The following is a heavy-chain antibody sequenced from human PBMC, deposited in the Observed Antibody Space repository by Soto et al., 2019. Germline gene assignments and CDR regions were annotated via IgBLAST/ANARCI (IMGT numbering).Heavy chain of an antibody. Sequence: QVHLQESGPGLVKPSGTLSLTCTVSGASITGSDWWSWVRQTPEKGLEWIGEIYHSGTTNYHPSLKSRVTISQDQSKNQFSLNLTSVTAADTAVYSCVRMSVVGYFDYWGRGSLVTVSS. CDR1: GASITGSDW. V-gene: IGHV4-4*02. CDR3: VRMSVVGYFDY. CDR2: IYHSGTT. J-gene: IGHJ4*02. D-gene: IGHD3-22*01.